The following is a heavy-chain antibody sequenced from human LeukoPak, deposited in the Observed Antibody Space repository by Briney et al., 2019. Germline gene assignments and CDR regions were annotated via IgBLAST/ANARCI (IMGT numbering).Heavy chain of an antibody. CDR3: ARAGGSRYGYAFDV. D-gene: IGHD5-12*01. CDR1: GFTFSDYG. CDR2: IWHDGSNK. V-gene: IGHV3-33*01. J-gene: IGHJ3*01. Sequence: GGSLRLSCVASGFTFSDYGMHWVRQAPGKGLEWVAVIWHDGSNKYYADSVKGRFTISRDNSENTLCLQMNSLRVEDTALFYCARAGGSRYGYAFDVWGQGTLVTVSS.